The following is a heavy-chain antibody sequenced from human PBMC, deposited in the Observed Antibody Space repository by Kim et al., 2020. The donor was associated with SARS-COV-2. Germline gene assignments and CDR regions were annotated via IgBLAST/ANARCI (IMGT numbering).Heavy chain of an antibody. Sequence: GGSLRLSCAASGFTFSSYGMHWVRQAPGKGLEWVAVVSHDEEKYYADYVRGRCTIFKDNSKNNRYLQMNSLTPEDTAVDYCAGRPLLDYWGQGTLVTVSS. J-gene: IGHJ4*02. CDR3: AGRPLLDY. CDR1: GFTFSSYG. CDR2: VSHDEEK. V-gene: IGHV3-30*03.